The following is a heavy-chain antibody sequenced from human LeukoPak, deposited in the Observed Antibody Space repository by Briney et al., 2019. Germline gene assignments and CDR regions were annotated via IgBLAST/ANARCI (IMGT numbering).Heavy chain of an antibody. CDR1: GGSISPYY. CDR2: ISYSGST. J-gene: IGHJ4*02. CDR3: ARGAGWYEY. D-gene: IGHD6-19*01. V-gene: IGHV4-59*01. Sequence: SETLSLTCTGSGGSISPYYWSWIRQPPGKGLEWIGYISYSGSTNYNPSLKSRVTISVDSSKNQFSLKLSSMTAADTAVYYCARGAGWYEYWGQGTLVTVSS.